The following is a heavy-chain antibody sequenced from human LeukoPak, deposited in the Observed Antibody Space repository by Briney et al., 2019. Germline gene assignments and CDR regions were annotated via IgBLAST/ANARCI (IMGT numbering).Heavy chain of an antibody. CDR1: GGSISTYY. D-gene: IGHD2-21*02. Sequence: SETLSLTCTGSGGSISTYYWSWIRQPPGKGLEWIGYIYYSGSTNYNPSLKSRVTISVDTSKNQFSLKLSSVTAADTAVYYCARIYCGGDCYYPYYYGMDVWGQGTTVTVSS. J-gene: IGHJ6*02. CDR2: IYYSGST. CDR3: ARIYCGGDCYYPYYYGMDV. V-gene: IGHV4-59*12.